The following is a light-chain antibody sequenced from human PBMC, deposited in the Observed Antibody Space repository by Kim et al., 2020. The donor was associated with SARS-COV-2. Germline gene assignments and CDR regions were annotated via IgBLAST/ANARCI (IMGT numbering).Light chain of an antibody. CDR1: SSDIGVYNY. Sequence: GQSVTISCTGTSSDIGVYNYVSWYQQHPGKAPKLMIYEVSKRPSGVPDRFSGSKSGNTASLTVSGLQAEDEADYYCSSYAGNNKGVFGGGTKLTVL. CDR2: EVS. V-gene: IGLV2-8*01. J-gene: IGLJ2*01. CDR3: SSYAGNNKGV.